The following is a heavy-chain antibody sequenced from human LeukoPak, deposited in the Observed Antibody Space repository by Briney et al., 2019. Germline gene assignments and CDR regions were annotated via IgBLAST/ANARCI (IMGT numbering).Heavy chain of an antibody. V-gene: IGHV4-34*01. Sequence: PSETLSLTCAVYGGSFSGYYWSWIRQPPGKGLEWIGEINHSGSTNYNPSLKSRVTISVDTSKNQFSLKLSSVTAADTAVYYCARGRGKIVVLFRAFDYWGQGTLVTVSS. CDR3: ARGRGKIVVLFRAFDY. CDR1: GGSFSGYY. CDR2: INHSGST. D-gene: IGHD3-22*01. J-gene: IGHJ4*02.